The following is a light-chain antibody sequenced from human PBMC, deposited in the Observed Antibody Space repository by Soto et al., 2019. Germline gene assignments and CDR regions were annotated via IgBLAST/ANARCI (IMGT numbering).Light chain of an antibody. J-gene: IGLJ1*01. CDR2: EVN. V-gene: IGLV2-14*01. CDR3: SSHSISSTDYV. Sequence: QSALAQPASVSGSPGQSITISCTGSTSDIGSAKYVSWYQQHPGKAPKVMIYEVNNRPSGVSNRFSSSKSGNTASLTISGLQAEDEADYYCSSHSISSTDYVFGTGTKLTVL. CDR1: TSDIGSAKY.